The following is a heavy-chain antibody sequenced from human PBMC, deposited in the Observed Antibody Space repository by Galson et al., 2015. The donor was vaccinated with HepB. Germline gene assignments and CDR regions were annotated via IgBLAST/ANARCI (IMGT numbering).Heavy chain of an antibody. CDR3: ARVSGTIYYYGMDV. Sequence: CAISGDSVSNNNAAWYWIRQSPLRGLEWLGRTYYRAKWYNDYAESLRSRITINPDTSKNQFPLQLNSVTPDDTALYYCARVSGTIYYYGMDVWGQGTTVSVSS. V-gene: IGHV6-1*01. J-gene: IGHJ6*02. D-gene: IGHD6-13*01. CDR1: GDSVSNNNAA. CDR2: TYYRAKWYN.